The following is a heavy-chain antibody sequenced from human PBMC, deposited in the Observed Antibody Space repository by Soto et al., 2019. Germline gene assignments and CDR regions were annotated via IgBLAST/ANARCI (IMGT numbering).Heavy chain of an antibody. CDR3: ARYRYQLLSGRTENYYYYYMDA. Sequence: GESLKISCKGSGYSFTSYWIGWVRQMPGKGLEWMGIIYPGDSDTRYSPSFQGQVTISADKSISTAYLQWSSLKASDTAMCYCARYRYQLLSGRTENYYYYYMDAWGKGTTVTVSS. V-gene: IGHV5-51*01. CDR1: GYSFTSYW. CDR2: IYPGDSDT. D-gene: IGHD2-2*01. J-gene: IGHJ6*03.